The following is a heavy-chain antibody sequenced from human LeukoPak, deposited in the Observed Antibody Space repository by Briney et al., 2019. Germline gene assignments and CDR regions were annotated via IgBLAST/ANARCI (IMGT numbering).Heavy chain of an antibody. CDR3: AKDPRSGYGDDY. Sequence: GGSLRLSCAASGFTFSSCAMSWVRQAPGKGLEWVSDISGSGGSTYYADSVKGRFTISRDNSKNTLYLQMNSLRAEDTAVYYCAKDPRSGYGDDYWGQGTLVTVSS. V-gene: IGHV3-23*01. D-gene: IGHD5-12*01. CDR2: ISGSGGST. CDR1: GFTFSSCA. J-gene: IGHJ4*02.